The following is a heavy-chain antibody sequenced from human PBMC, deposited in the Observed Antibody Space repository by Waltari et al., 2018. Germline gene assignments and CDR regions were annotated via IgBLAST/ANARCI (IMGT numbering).Heavy chain of an antibody. D-gene: IGHD3-22*01. Sequence: QVQLQESGPGLVKPSETLSLTCTVSGGSISSYYWSWIRQPAGKGLEWIGRIYTSGGTNYNPSLKSLVTISVDKSKNQFSLKLSSVTAADTAVYYCARVADMDDSSPGDYWGQGTLVTVSS. CDR2: IYTSGGT. CDR3: ARVADMDDSSPGDY. J-gene: IGHJ4*02. V-gene: IGHV4-4*07. CDR1: GGSISSYY.